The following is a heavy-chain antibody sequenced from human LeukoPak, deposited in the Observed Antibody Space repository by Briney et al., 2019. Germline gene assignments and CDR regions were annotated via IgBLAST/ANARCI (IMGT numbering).Heavy chain of an antibody. D-gene: IGHD6-13*01. CDR1: GGSISSYY. V-gene: IGHV4-59*01. CDR2: IYYSGST. Sequence: SETLSLTCTVSGGSISSYYWSWIRQPPGKGLEWIGYIYYSGSTNYNPSLKSRVTISVDTSKNQFSLKLSSVTAADTAVYYCARVAAGYYYYMDVWGKGTTVTVSS. CDR3: ARVAAGYYYYMDV. J-gene: IGHJ6*03.